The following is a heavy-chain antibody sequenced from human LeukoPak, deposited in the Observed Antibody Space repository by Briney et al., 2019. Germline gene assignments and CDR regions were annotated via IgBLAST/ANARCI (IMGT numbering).Heavy chain of an antibody. CDR2: MSPNSGNT. J-gene: IGHJ5*02. Sequence: ASVKVSCKASGYTFTSYDINWVRQAPGQGLEWMGWMSPNSGNTGYAQKFQGRVTMTRNTSISTAYMELSSLRSEDTAVYYCARGPERSRFGSGSSWFDPWGQGTLVTVSS. CDR3: ARGPERSRFGSGSSWFDP. CDR1: GYTFTSYD. V-gene: IGHV1-8*01. D-gene: IGHD3-10*01.